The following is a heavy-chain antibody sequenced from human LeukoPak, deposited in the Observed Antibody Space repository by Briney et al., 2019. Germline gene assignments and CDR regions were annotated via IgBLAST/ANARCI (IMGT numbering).Heavy chain of an antibody. CDR1: GFTFRNFA. CDR3: ARGVAITGATRGYAFDF. D-gene: IGHD3-10*01. J-gene: IGHJ3*01. Sequence: GTSLRLSCSGSGFTFRNFAMHWVRQAPGKGLEWVALISDDGNKVYYADSVKGRLTISRDNSKNTLYLQMNSLRTDDTAVYYCARGVAITGATRGYAFDFWGQGTRVTVS. V-gene: IGHV3-30*04. CDR2: ISDDGNKV.